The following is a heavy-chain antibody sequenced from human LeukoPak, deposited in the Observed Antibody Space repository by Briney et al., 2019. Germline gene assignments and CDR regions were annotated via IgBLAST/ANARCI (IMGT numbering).Heavy chain of an antibody. Sequence: PSETLSLTCTVSGGSISSYYWSWIRQPPGKGLEWIGYVYYSGTTNYNPSLKSRVIISVDTSKNQFSLKLSPVIAADTAVYYCARVGVDYSGNIIKYYFDYWGQGTLVTISS. CDR1: GGSISSYY. CDR2: VYYSGTT. J-gene: IGHJ4*02. D-gene: IGHD4-23*01. CDR3: ARVGVDYSGNIIKYYFDY. V-gene: IGHV4-59*01.